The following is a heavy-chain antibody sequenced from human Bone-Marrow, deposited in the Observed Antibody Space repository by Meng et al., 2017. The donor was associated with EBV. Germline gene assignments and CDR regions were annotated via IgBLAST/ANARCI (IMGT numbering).Heavy chain of an antibody. J-gene: IGHJ4*02. CDR1: GGSIRRVSYY. CDR2: IYYIGST. Sequence: PQRSSQCLRKPSDTLSLTCSLSGGSIRRVSYYRGWIPQPPGKGLEWIGSIYYIGSTYYNPSLKSRVTISVDTSKNQFSLKLSSVTAADTAVYYCARATYYYDSSGYSHALDYWGQGTLVTVSS. CDR3: ARATYYYDSSGYSHALDY. D-gene: IGHD3-22*01. V-gene: IGHV4-39*07.